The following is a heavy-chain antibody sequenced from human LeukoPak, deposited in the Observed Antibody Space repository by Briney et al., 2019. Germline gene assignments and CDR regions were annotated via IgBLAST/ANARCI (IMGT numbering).Heavy chain of an antibody. CDR2: IYSSGNT. CDR1: GGSISRSSYY. D-gene: IGHD6-13*01. Sequence: PSETLSLTCTVSGGSISRSSYYWGWIRQPPGKGLEWIGSIYSSGNTYYNPSLKSRVTISADTSKKQFSLKLSSVTAADTAVYYCAESISAAGHGWLDPWGRGTLVTVSS. V-gene: IGHV4-39*01. CDR3: AESISAAGHGWLDP. J-gene: IGHJ5*02.